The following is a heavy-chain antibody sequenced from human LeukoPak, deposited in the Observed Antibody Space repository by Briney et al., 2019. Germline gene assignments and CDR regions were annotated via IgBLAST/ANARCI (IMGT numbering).Heavy chain of an antibody. CDR1: GYTFTGYY. J-gene: IGHJ4*02. Sequence: ASVKVSCKASGYTFTGYYMHWVRQAPGQGLEWMGWINPNSGGTIYAQKFQGRVTMTRDTSISTAYMELSRLRSDDTAVYYCARVLDYGDFHVDYWGQGTLVTVSS. D-gene: IGHD4-17*01. V-gene: IGHV1-2*02. CDR2: INPNSGGT. CDR3: ARVLDYGDFHVDY.